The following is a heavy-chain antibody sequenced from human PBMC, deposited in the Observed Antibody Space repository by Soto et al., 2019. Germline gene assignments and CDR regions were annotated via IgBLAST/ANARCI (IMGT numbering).Heavy chain of an antibody. Sequence: GGSLRLSCAASGFIFSNYAMFWVRQAPGKGLDWVSTIYAGGGTTHCAESVKGRFTISRDNSNNRLYLQMNNLRAEDTAVYFCAKDLIRGDGYVDFDYWGQGTLVTVSS. CDR2: IYAGGGTT. V-gene: IGHV3-23*01. CDR1: GFIFSNYA. J-gene: IGHJ4*02. CDR3: AKDLIRGDGYVDFDY. D-gene: IGHD3-10*01.